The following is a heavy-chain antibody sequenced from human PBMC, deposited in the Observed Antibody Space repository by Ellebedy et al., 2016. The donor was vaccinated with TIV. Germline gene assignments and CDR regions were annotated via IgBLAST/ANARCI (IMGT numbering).Heavy chain of an antibody. J-gene: IGHJ6*02. CDR2: INPNSGGT. V-gene: IGHV1-2*04. CDR3: ARGATVVNYYYYGMDV. D-gene: IGHD4-23*01. Sequence: ASVKVSXXASGYTFTGYYMHWVRQAPGQGLEWMGWINPNSGGTNFAQKFQGWVTMTRDTSISTAYMELSRLRSDDTAVYYCARGATVVNYYYYGMDVWGQGTTVTVSS. CDR1: GYTFTGYY.